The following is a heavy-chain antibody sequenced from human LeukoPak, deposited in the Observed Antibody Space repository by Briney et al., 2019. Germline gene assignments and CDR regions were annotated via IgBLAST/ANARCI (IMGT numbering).Heavy chain of an antibody. V-gene: IGHV3-64*01. CDR2: ISSNGGRT. CDR3: ARPGVSSGWYGGYFDY. D-gene: IGHD6-19*01. CDR1: GFTFSSYA. J-gene: IGHJ4*02. Sequence: GGSLRLSCAASGFTFSSYAMHWVRQAPGKGLEYVSAISSNGGRTYYANSVKGRITISRDNSKNTLYLQMGSLRAEDMAVYYCARPGVSSGWYGGYFDYWGQGTLVTVSS.